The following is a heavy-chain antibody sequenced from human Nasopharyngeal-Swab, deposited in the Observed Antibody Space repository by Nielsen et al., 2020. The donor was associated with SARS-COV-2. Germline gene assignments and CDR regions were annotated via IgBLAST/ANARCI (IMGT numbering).Heavy chain of an antibody. V-gene: IGHV4-59*01. CDR2: IYYSGST. Sequence: GSLRLSCTVSGGSISSYYWSWIRQPPGKGLEWIGYIYYSGSTNYNPSLKSRVTISVDTSKNQFSLKLSSVTAADTAVYYCARGGTRVTGVYYGMDVWGQGTTVTVSS. CDR1: GGSISSYY. J-gene: IGHJ6*02. CDR3: ARGGTRVTGVYYGMDV. D-gene: IGHD7-27*01.